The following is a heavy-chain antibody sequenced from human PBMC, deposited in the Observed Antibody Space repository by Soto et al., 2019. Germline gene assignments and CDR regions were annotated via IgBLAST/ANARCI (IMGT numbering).Heavy chain of an antibody. J-gene: IGHJ3*02. CDR2: IYYDGSNK. CDR3: ARAYYYDSSGYYGAFDI. CDR1: GFTFSSYA. Sequence: GGSLRLSCAASGFTFSSYAMHWVRQAPGKGLEWVAVIYYDGSNKYYADSVKGRFTISRDNSKNTLYLQMNSLRAEDTAVYYCARAYYYDSSGYYGAFDIWGQGTMVTVSS. D-gene: IGHD3-22*01. V-gene: IGHV3-30-3*01.